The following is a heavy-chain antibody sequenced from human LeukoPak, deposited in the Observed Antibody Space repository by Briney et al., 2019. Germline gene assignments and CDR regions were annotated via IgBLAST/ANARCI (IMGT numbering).Heavy chain of an antibody. CDR1: GFTFSSYA. CDR2: ISGSGGST. D-gene: IGHD3-3*01. V-gene: IGHV3-23*01. J-gene: IGHJ4*02. CDR3: AKFAARSGYYFSYYFDY. Sequence: GGSLRLSCAASGFTFSSYAMSWVRQAPGKGLEWVSAISGSGGSTYYADPVKGRFTISRDNSKNTLYLQMNSLRAEDTAVYYCAKFAARSGYYFSYYFDYWGQGTLVTVSS.